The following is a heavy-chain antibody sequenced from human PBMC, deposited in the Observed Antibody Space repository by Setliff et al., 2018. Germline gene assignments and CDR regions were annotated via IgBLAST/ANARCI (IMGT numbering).Heavy chain of an antibody. J-gene: IGHJ4*02. CDR1: GYSISSGYF. D-gene: IGHD2-2*01. CDR2: IYHSGST. V-gene: IGHV4-38-2*02. CDR3: ARDSMAGVDY. Sequence: PSETLSLTCAVSGYSISSGYFCGWIRQPPGKGLEWTGSIYHSGSTYYNPSLKSRVTISVDTSKNQFSLKLSSVTAADTAVYYCARDSMAGVDYWGQGTLVTVSS.